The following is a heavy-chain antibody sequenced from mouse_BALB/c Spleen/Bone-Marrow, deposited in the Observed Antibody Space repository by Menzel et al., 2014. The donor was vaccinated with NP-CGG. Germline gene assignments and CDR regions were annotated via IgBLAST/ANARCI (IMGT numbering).Heavy chain of an antibody. V-gene: IGHV5-6-4*01. CDR3: ARGEGYLDY. J-gene: IGHJ2*01. CDR2: ISSGGRYT. Sequence: EVMLVESGGGLVKPGGSLKLSCTASGFTFSSSTMSWVRLPSEKLLAFFASISSGGRYTFYPDSVKGRFTISRDNAKNTLYLQMSSLKSEDTAMYYCARGEGYLDYWGQGTTITVSS. CDR1: GFTFSSST.